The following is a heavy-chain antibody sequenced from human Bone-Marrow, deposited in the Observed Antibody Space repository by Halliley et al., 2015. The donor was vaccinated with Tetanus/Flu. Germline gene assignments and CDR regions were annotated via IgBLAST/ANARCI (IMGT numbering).Heavy chain of an antibody. CDR3: ARDPLEGSFDI. V-gene: IGHV4-59*01. CDR2: YSYIGVT. J-gene: IGHJ3*02. CDR1: GGSISGSH. Sequence: TLSLTCAVSGGSISGSHWSWVRQPPGKGLEWIGFYSYIGVTRYNPSLKSRVTISLDTSKNQVSLKMISLTAADTAVYYRARDPLEGSFDIWGQGTLVTVSS.